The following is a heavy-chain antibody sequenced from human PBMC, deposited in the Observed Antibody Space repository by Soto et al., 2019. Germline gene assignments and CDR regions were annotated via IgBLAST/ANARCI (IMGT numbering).Heavy chain of an antibody. V-gene: IGHV3-23*01. CDR2: ISGSGGSI. CDR3: ASLTSAYNYYYYYGMDV. D-gene: IGHD2-2*01. CDR1: GFTFSSYA. J-gene: IGHJ6*02. Sequence: GGSLRLSCAASGFTFSSYAMSWVRQAPGKGLEWVSAISGSGGSIYYADSVKGRFTISRDNSKNTLYLQMNSLRAEDTAVYYCASLTSAYNYYYYYGMDVWGQGTTVTVSS.